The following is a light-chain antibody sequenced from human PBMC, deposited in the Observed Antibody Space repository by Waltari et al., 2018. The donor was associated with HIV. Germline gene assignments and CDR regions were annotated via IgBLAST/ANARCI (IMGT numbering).Light chain of an antibody. CDR2: RNN. V-gene: IGLV1-47*01. Sequence: QSVLIQQPSASGTPGQGVSIPCSGSSSNIGDNYDSWYQQVPGTAPRLLLYRNNQRSSGVPDRFSGSKSGTSASLDISGLRSEDEADYYCAAWDDNLSGVLFGGGTKLAVL. CDR3: AAWDDNLSGVL. CDR1: SSNIGDNY. J-gene: IGLJ2*01.